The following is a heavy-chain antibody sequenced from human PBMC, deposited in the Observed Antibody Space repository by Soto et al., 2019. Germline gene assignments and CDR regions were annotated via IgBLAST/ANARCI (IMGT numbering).Heavy chain of an antibody. CDR2: IYYSGST. CDR1: GGSISSYY. D-gene: IGHD3-9*01. Sequence: SETLSLTYTVSGGSISSYYWSWIRQPPGKGLEWIGYIYYSGSTNYNPSLKSRVTISVDTSKNQFSLKLSSVTAADTAVYYCASYYDILTGYYISGGPYAFDIWGQGTMVTVSS. V-gene: IGHV4-59*01. CDR3: ASYYDILTGYYISGGPYAFDI. J-gene: IGHJ3*02.